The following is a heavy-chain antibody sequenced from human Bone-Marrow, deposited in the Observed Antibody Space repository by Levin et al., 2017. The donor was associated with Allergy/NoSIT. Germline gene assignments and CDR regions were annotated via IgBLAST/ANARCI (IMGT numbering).Heavy chain of an antibody. CDR3: ARESRSTLGMDV. D-gene: IGHD2/OR15-2a*01. V-gene: IGHV3-74*01. J-gene: IGHJ6*02. Sequence: GESLKISCAASGFTFSSYWMHWVRQTPGKGLVFVSRINTDGSGTSYADPVKGRFTVSRDNAKNMLYLHMNSLRGEDTAVYYCARESRSTLGMDVWGQGTTVTVSS. CDR1: GFTFSSYW. CDR2: INTDGSGT.